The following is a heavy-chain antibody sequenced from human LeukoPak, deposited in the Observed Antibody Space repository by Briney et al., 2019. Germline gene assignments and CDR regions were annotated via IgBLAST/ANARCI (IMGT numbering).Heavy chain of an antibody. J-gene: IGHJ5*02. CDR2: IFYTGST. CDR3: ARLGDFRYFDLEA. V-gene: IGHV4-59*08. D-gene: IGHD3-9*01. CDR1: VGSITSNY. Sequence: SETLSLTCTVSVGSITSNYWSWIRQPPGKGLKGMGYIFYTGSTTYNPSLKSRVTISVDTSKKQFSLKLNSVTAADTAVYYCARLGDFRYFDLEAWGQGTLVTVSS.